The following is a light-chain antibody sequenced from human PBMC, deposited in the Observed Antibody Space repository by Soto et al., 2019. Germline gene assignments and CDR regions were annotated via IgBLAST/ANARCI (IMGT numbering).Light chain of an antibody. J-gene: IGLJ2*01. CDR1: SSDGGGYNY. CDR2: DVS. CDR3: SSYTSSSTLLV. Sequence: QSALTQPASVSGSPGQSITISCTGASSDGGGYNYVSWYQQHPGKAPKLMIYDVSNRPSGVSNRFPGSKSGTTASLTICGLQAEDEADYYCSSYTSSSTLLVLGRGTKLTLL. V-gene: IGLV2-14*01.